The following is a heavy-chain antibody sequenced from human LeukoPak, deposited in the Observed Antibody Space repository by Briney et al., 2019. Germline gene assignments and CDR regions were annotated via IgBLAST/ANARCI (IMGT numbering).Heavy chain of an antibody. CDR1: GFTFSNFA. V-gene: IGHV3-23*01. CDR2: MSSVT. CDR3: ARGIVPAAFDI. D-gene: IGHD2-2*01. Sequence: PGGSLRLSCAASGFTFSNFAMSWVRQAPGKGLEWVSAMSSVTYYADSVKGRFTISRDDSKSTLFLQMNSLRAEDTAVYYCARGIVPAAFDIWGQGTMVTVSS. J-gene: IGHJ3*02.